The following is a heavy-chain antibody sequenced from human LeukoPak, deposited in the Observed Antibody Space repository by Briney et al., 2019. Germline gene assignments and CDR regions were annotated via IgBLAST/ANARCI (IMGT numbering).Heavy chain of an antibody. CDR3: ARKGYSSGSNFDY. J-gene: IGHJ4*02. CDR1: GFTFSSYS. V-gene: IGHV3-21*01. Sequence: VGSLRLSCAASGFTFSSYSMNWVRQAPGKGLEWVSSISSSSSYIYYADSVKGRFTISRDNAKNSLYLQMNSLRAEATAVYYCARKGYSSGSNFDYWGQGTLVTVSS. D-gene: IGHD6-19*01. CDR2: ISSSSSYI.